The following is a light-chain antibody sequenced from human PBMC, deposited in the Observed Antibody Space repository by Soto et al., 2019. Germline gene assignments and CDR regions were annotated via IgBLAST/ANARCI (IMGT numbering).Light chain of an antibody. J-gene: IGLJ3*02. Sequence: QAVVTQPPSVSGAPGQRVTISCTGRSSNIGAGYDVHWYQQLPGTAPKLLIYGNSNRPSGVPDRFSGSKSGTSASLAITGLQAEDEADYYCQSYDSSLSGFWVFGGGTQLTVL. CDR2: GNS. V-gene: IGLV1-40*01. CDR1: SSNIGAGYD. CDR3: QSYDSSLSGFWV.